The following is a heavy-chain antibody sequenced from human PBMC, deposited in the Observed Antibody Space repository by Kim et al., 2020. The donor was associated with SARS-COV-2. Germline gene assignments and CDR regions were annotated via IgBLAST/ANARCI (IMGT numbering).Heavy chain of an antibody. CDR2: IIPIFGTA. Sequence: SVKVSCKASGGTFSSYAISWVRQAPGQGLEWMGGIIPIFGTANYAQKFQGRVTITADESTSTAYMELSSLRSEDTAVYYCARLLSYSSGWTHPYFDYWGQGTLVTVSS. J-gene: IGHJ4*02. CDR3: ARLLSYSSGWTHPYFDY. V-gene: IGHV1-69*13. D-gene: IGHD6-19*01. CDR1: GGTFSSYA.